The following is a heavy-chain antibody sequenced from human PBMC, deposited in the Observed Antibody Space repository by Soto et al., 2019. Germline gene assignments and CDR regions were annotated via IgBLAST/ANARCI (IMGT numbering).Heavy chain of an antibody. Sequence: QITLKESGPTLVKPTQTLTLTYTFSGFSLTTGGLGVGWIRQPPGKALEWLGVIYWNDDRRYNPSLRNRLTLTKDTSKNQVFLTMTNMDPVDTATYYCGHRRESFDYSGLDVWGQGTTVTVSS. V-gene: IGHV2-5*01. D-gene: IGHD3-3*01. J-gene: IGHJ6*02. CDR1: GFSLTTGGLG. CDR3: GHRRESFDYSGLDV. CDR2: IYWNDDR.